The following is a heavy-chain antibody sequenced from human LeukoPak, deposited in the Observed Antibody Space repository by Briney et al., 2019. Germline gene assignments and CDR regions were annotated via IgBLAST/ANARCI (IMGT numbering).Heavy chain of an antibody. D-gene: IGHD2-2*01. CDR3: ARLTSHAFDI. CDR1: GGTFSSYA. CDR2: ISAYNYDA. Sequence: AASVKVSCKASGGTFSSYAISWVRQAPGQGLEWMGWISAYNYDANYAQKFQGRVTLNTDTSTSTAYMELRSLRSDDTALYYCARLTSHAFDIWGQGTMVTVSS. V-gene: IGHV1-18*01. J-gene: IGHJ3*02.